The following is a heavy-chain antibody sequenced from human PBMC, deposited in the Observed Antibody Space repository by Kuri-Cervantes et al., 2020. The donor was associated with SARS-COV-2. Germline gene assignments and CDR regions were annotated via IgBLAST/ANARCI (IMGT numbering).Heavy chain of an antibody. CDR2: ISGSGGST. CDR1: GFTFSSYA. Sequence: GESLKISCAASGFTFSSYAMSWVRQAPGKGLEWVSAISGSGGSTYYADSVKGRFTISRHNSKNTLYLQMNSLRAEDTAVYYCARVEINMVRGGRWFDPWGQGTLVTVSS. J-gene: IGHJ5*02. D-gene: IGHD3-10*01. CDR3: ARVEINMVRGGRWFDP. V-gene: IGHV3-23*01.